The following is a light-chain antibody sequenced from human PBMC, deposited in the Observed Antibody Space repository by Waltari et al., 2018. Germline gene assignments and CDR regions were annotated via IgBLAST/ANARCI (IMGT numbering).Light chain of an antibody. CDR2: YNN. Sequence: FDLTQSPSVSVSPGQTARITCEGDNIESKHVFWYQQKPPQAPILVIYYNNKRPSGISERFSGSKSGNTATLTINGVEAGDEADYYCQAWDSSSDWVFGGGTRLTVL. CDR1: NIESKH. CDR3: QAWDSSSDWV. V-gene: IGLV3-21*01. J-gene: IGLJ3*02.